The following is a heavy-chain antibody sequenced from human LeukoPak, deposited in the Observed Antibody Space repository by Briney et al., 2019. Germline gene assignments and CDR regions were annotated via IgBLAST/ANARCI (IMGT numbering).Heavy chain of an antibody. J-gene: IGHJ4*02. CDR3: ARVSYYYDSSGYPPFDY. V-gene: IGHV4-4*07. Sequence: SETLSLTCTVSGGSISSYYWSWIRQPAGKGLEWIGRIYTSGSTNYNPSLKSRVTISVDTSKNQFSLKLSSVTAADTAVYYCARVSYYYDSSGYPPFDYGGQGTLVPVSS. D-gene: IGHD3-22*01. CDR2: IYTSGST. CDR1: GGSISSYY.